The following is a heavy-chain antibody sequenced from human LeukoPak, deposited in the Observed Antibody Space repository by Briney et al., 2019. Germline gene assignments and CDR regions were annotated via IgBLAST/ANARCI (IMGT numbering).Heavy chain of an antibody. J-gene: IGHJ3*02. Sequence: AAVKVSCKASGYTFTSYYMHWVRQAPGQGLEWMGIINPSGGSTSYAQKFQGRVTMTRDTSTSTVYMELSSLRSEDTAVYYCASSGSYHDAFDIWGQGTMVTVSS. CDR3: ASSGSYHDAFDI. D-gene: IGHD1-26*01. CDR1: GYTFTSYY. CDR2: INPSGGST. V-gene: IGHV1-46*01.